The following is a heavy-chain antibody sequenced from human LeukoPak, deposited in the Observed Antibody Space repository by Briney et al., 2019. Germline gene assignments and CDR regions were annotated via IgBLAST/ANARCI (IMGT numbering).Heavy chain of an antibody. CDR1: RFTFSNYA. Sequence: GGSLRLSCAASRFTFSNYAMYWVRQAPGKGLEWVLGVSDSGDGTHYADSVKGRFTISRDHAKNSLYLQMNSLRAEDTALYYCATYSGAHHKTFDDWGQGTLVTVSS. CDR2: VSDSGDGT. CDR3: ATYSGAHHKTFDD. J-gene: IGHJ4*02. V-gene: IGHV3-23*01. D-gene: IGHD1-26*01.